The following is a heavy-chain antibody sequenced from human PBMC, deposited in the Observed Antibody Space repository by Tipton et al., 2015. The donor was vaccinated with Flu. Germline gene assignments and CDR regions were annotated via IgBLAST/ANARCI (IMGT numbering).Heavy chain of an antibody. CDR2: IHHSGST. V-gene: IGHV4-59*12. CDR1: GGSISGYY. D-gene: IGHD6-6*01. J-gene: IGHJ4*02. Sequence: TLSLTCSVSGGSISGYYWSWIRQPPGKGLEWIGSIHHSGSTNYNPSLKSRVTISVDTSKNQFSPKLSSVTAADTAVYYCAREGRREQLALDYWGQGTLVTVSS. CDR3: AREGRREQLALDY.